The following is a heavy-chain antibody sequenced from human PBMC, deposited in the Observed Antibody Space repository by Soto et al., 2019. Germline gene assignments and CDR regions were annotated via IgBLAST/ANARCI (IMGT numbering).Heavy chain of an antibody. CDR1: GFTFSSYA. CDR3: ARPYDSSGYYYWGWFDP. J-gene: IGHJ5*02. D-gene: IGHD3-22*01. Sequence: GGSLRLSCAASGFTFSSYAMHWVRQAPGKGLEWVAVISYDGSNKYYADSVKGRFTISRDNSKNTLYLQMNSLRAEDTAVYYCARPYDSSGYYYWGWFDPWGQGTLVTVS. V-gene: IGHV3-30-3*01. CDR2: ISYDGSNK.